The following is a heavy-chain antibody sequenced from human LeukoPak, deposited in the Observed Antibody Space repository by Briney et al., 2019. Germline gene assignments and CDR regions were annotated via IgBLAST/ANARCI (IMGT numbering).Heavy chain of an antibody. Sequence: GASAKVSCKASGYTFTTYTIHWVRQAPGQRLEWMGWINAGNGNTKYSQDFQGRVTISRNTSASTAYMELSSLRSEDMAVYYCARDQGYNSGYSFVGAFDIWGQGTMVTVSS. V-gene: IGHV1-3*03. CDR3: ARDQGYNSGYSFVGAFDI. CDR1: GYTFTTYT. D-gene: IGHD6-19*01. CDR2: INAGNGNT. J-gene: IGHJ3*02.